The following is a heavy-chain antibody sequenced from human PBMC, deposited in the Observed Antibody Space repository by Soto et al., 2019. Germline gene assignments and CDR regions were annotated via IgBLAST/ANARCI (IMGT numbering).Heavy chain of an antibody. CDR3: ARDKMPAYCGGDCYSGGPGFDY. CDR1: GGTFSSYA. J-gene: IGHJ4*02. Sequence: QVQLVQSGAEVKKPGSSVKVSCKASGGTFSSYAISWVRQAPGQGLEWMGGIIPIFGTANYAQKFQGRVTITADESTSTAYMELSSLRSEDTAMYYCARDKMPAYCGGDCYSGGPGFDYWGQGTLVTVSS. V-gene: IGHV1-69*01. CDR2: IIPIFGTA. D-gene: IGHD2-21*02.